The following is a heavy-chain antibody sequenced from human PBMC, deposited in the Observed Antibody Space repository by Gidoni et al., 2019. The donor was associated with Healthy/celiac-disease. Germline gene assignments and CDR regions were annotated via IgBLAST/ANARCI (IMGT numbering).Heavy chain of an antibody. CDR3: ARDWAAAGNRVEY. V-gene: IGHV3-53*01. D-gene: IGHD6-13*01. J-gene: IGHJ4*02. CDR1: GFPVSSNY. Sequence: EVQLVESGGGLIQPGGSLSLSCAASGFPVSSNYMSWVRQAPGKGLEWVSVIYSGGSTYYADSVKGRFTISRDNSKNTLYLQMNSLRAEDTAVYYCARDWAAAGNRVEYWGQGTLVTVSS. CDR2: IYSGGST.